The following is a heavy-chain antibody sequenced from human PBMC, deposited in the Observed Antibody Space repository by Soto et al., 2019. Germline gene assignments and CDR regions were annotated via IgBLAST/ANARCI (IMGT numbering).Heavy chain of an antibody. CDR3: ARGHILTGYLARNFYY. D-gene: IGHD3-9*01. Sequence: SETLSLTCAVYGGSFSGYDWSWIRQPPGKGLEWIGEINHSGSTNYNPSLKSRVTISVDTSKNQFSLKLSSVTAADTAVYYCARGHILTGYLARNFYYWGQGTLVTVSS. V-gene: IGHV4-34*01. CDR2: INHSGST. CDR1: GGSFSGYD. J-gene: IGHJ4*02.